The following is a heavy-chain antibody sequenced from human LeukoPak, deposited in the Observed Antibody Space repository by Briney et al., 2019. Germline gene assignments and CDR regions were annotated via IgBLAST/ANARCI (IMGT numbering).Heavy chain of an antibody. CDR3: ARGHSSGYPDPFDY. D-gene: IGHD6-25*01. Sequence: GSQTLFCAASGFTLSINYMRCVRQSPGKGLEWVSVIYSCGSTHYTDPVEGRIPISRDNSKNTLYMQMNALRAEDTAVYYCARGHSSGYPDPFDYWGQGT. V-gene: IGHV3-53*01. CDR2: IYSCGST. J-gene: IGHJ4*02. CDR1: GFTLSINY.